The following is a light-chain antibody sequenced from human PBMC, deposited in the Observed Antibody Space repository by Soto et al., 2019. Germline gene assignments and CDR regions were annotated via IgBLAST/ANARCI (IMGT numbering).Light chain of an antibody. V-gene: IGKV3-20*01. CDR2: GAS. J-gene: IGKJ5*01. CDR1: QSLSNSY. CDR3: QQYGSSPIT. Sequence: EIVLTQSPGTLSLSPGESATLSCRASQSLSNSYIAWYQQKPGQAPRLLIYGASNRATGIADRFRGSGSGTDFTLTISRLEPEDFAVYYCQQYGSSPITFGQGTRLEIK.